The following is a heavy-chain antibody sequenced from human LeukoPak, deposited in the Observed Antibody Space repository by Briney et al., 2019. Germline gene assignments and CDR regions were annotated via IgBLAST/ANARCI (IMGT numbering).Heavy chain of an antibody. V-gene: IGHV3-23*01. CDR2: ISGSGGST. D-gene: IGHD3-3*01. CDR1: GFTFSSYG. J-gene: IGHJ5*02. Sequence: GGTLRLSCAASGFTFSSYGMSWVRQAPGKGLEWVSAISGSGGSTYYADSVKGRFTISRDNSKNTLYLQMNSLRAEDTAVYYCAKGSSLNWFDPWGQGTLVTVSS. CDR3: AKGSSLNWFDP.